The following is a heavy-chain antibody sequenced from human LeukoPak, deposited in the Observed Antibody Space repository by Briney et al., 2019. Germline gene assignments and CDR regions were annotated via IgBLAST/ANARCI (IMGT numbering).Heavy chain of an antibody. CDR1: GFTLSSYS. D-gene: IGHD6-19*01. V-gene: IGHV3-21*01. J-gene: IGHJ4*02. Sequence: GGSLRLSCAASGFTLSSYSMNWVRQAPGKGLEWVSSISSSSSYIYYADSVKGRFTISRDNAKNSLYLQMNSLRAEDTAVYYCASKGIAVAYNYWGQGTLVTVSS. CDR3: ASKGIAVAYNY. CDR2: ISSSSSYI.